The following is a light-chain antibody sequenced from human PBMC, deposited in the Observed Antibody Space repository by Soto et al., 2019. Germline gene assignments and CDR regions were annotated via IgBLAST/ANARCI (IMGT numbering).Light chain of an antibody. CDR2: EVT. Sequence: QSALTQPASVSGSPGQSITISCTGTSSDVGGYNYVSWYQQHPGKVPKLMIYEVTDRPSGVSNRFSGSKSGSTASLTISGLQAEDEADYYCSLYTSSTTYVFGTGTKVTVL. J-gene: IGLJ1*01. V-gene: IGLV2-14*01. CDR3: SLYTSSTTYV. CDR1: SSDVGGYNY.